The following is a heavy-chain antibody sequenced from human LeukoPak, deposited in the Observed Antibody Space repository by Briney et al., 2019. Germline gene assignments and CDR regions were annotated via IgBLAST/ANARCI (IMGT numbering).Heavy chain of an antibody. CDR2: IYYSGTT. CDR1: GGSISSSHYY. Sequence: PSETLSLTCTVSGGSISSSHYYWGWIRQPPGKGLEWIGTIYYSGTTYYNPSLEGRVTISEATSKNQFSLKLRSVTAADTAVYYCARQISDYYYYYIDVWGKGTTVTVSS. D-gene: IGHD3-10*01. CDR3: ARQISDYYYYYIDV. J-gene: IGHJ6*03. V-gene: IGHV4-39*01.